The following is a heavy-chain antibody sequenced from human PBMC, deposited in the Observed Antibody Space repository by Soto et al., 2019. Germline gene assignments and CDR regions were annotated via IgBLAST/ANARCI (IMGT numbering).Heavy chain of an antibody. D-gene: IGHD5-12*01. CDR2: MYVTGTT. CDR1: GGSISHHY. Sequence: PSETLSLTCTVSGGSISHHYCSFSRQPSFTRLEWIVRMYVTGTTNYNPSLKNRVSMSIDTSKNQFSLKLSSVTAADTAVYYCARDGGYTGYEEGNPFDIWGQGAMVTVSS. CDR3: ARDGGYTGYEEGNPFDI. J-gene: IGHJ3*02. V-gene: IGHV4-4*07.